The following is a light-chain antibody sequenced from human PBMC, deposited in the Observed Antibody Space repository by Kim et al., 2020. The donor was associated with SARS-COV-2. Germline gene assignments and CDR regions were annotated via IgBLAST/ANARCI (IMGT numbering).Light chain of an antibody. CDR1: SLRTYF. J-gene: IGLJ3*02. CDR2: GKT. CDR3: GSRDSSGTHRV. V-gene: IGLV3-19*01. Sequence: SSELTQDPAVSVALGQTVRITCQGDSLRTYFASWYQLRPGQAPLLVIYGKTSRPSGIPDRFSGSSSGNTASLTITGAQAEDEADYYCGSRDSSGTHRVFGGGTKLTVL.